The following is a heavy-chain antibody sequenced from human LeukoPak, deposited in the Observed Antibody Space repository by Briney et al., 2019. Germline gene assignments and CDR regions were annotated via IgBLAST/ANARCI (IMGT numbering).Heavy chain of an antibody. CDR2: ITHSGST. CDR3: ALRGRYSGYSYYYYGMDV. J-gene: IGHJ6*04. V-gene: IGHV4-34*01. Sequence: SETLSLTCAVYGGSFSGYDWSWIRQPPGKGLEWIGEITHSGSTNYNPSLKSRVTISVDTSKNQFSLKLSSVTAADTAVYYCALRGRYSGYSYYYYGMDVWGKGTTVTVSS. D-gene: IGHD5-12*01. CDR1: GGSFSGYD.